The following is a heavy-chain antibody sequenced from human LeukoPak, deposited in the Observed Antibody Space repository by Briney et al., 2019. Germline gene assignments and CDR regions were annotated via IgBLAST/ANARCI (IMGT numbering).Heavy chain of an antibody. CDR2: IIPIFGTA. J-gene: IGHJ5*02. V-gene: IGHV1-69*05. Sequence: SVKLSCNVSGGTFSSYAISWVRQAPGQGLEWMGGIIPIFGTANYAQKFQGRVTITTDESTSTADMELSSLRSEDTAVYYCARDGSDYYYDSSGYENWFDPWGQGTLVTVSS. CDR1: GGTFSSYA. D-gene: IGHD3-22*01. CDR3: ARDGSDYYYDSSGYENWFDP.